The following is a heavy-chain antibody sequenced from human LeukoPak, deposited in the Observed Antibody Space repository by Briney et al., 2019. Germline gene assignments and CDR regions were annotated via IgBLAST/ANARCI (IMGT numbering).Heavy chain of an antibody. CDR3: AGGGYCSSSNCFAPLFDW. CDR2: IDASGKT. D-gene: IGHD2-2*01. CDR1: GGSISTYY. V-gene: IGHV4-4*07. J-gene: IGHJ4*02. Sequence: PSETLSLTCTVSGGSISTYYWSWIRQPAGKGLEWIGRIDASGKTDYNPSLKGRVTMSVDTSKNQFSLNLSSVTAADTALYYCAGGGYCSSSNCFAPLFDWWGQGTLVTVSS.